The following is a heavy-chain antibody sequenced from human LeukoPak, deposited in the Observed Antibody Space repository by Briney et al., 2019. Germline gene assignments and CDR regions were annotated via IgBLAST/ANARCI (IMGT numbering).Heavy chain of an antibody. CDR2: ISNDGSNK. CDR3: ARHYDTSGYHYFDF. CDR1: GYTFTGYY. D-gene: IGHD3-22*01. V-gene: IGHV3-30-3*01. Sequence: SCKASGYTFTGYYMHWVRQAPGKGLEWVAVISNDGSNKYYADSVKGRFTISRDSSKNTLYLEMNSLRAEDTAVYYCARHYDTSGYHYFDFRGQGTLVTVSS. J-gene: IGHJ4*02.